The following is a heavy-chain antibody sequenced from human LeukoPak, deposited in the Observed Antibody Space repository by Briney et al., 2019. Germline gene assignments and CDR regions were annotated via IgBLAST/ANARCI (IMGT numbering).Heavy chain of an antibody. CDR2: ISYDGSNK. CDR1: GFTFSSYA. CDR3: ARSSPCGRHGGFDY. J-gene: IGHJ4*02. V-gene: IGHV3-30*04. Sequence: GRSLRLSCAASGFTFSSYAMHWVRQAPGKGLEWVAVISYDGSNKYYADSVKGRFTISRDNSKNTLYLQMNSLRAEDTAVYYCARSSPCGRHGGFDYWGQGTLVTVSS. D-gene: IGHD2-21*01.